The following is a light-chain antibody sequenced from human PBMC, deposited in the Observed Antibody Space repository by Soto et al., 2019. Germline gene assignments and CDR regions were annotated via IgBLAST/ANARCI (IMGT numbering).Light chain of an antibody. CDR3: QVWDTTSDHWM. Sequence: SYELTQPPSGSVAPRQTATITCGGNNIGSRSVHWYQQKSGQAPVLVVFDDSVRPSGIPERISGYNSGNTATLTISGVEAGDEADYYCQVWDTTSDHWMFGGGTKVTVL. CDR2: DDS. V-gene: IGLV3-21*02. CDR1: NIGSRS. J-gene: IGLJ3*02.